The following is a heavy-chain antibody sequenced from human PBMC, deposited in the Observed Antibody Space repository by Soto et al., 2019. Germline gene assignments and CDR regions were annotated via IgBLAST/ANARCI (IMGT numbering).Heavy chain of an antibody. CDR1: GRCFSSGGYY. CDR2: IYYSGST. V-gene: IGHV4-31*03. Sequence: SQTLSLTCTLSGRCFSSGGYYWSWIRPHPGKGLEWIGYIYYSGSTYYNPSLKSRVTISVDTSKNQFSLKLSSVTAADTGVSYCARDGGGYNYWGQETMGSVSP. CDR3: ARDGGGYNY. D-gene: IGHD5-12*01. J-gene: IGHJ4*02.